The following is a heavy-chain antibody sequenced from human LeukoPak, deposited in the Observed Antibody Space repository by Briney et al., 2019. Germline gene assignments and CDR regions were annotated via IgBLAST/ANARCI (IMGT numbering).Heavy chain of an antibody. Sequence: GGSLRLSCATSGFTFSSYEMNWVRQAPGKGLEWISYIRSSCSTIFYADSVKGRFTISRDNAKNSLYLQMNSLRAEDTAVYYCAREVGRDFVVVPAAYYFDCWGQGTLVTVSS. D-gene: IGHD2-2*01. V-gene: IGHV3-48*03. CDR3: AREVGRDFVVVPAAYYFDC. CDR2: IRSSCSTI. CDR1: GFTFSSYE. J-gene: IGHJ4*02.